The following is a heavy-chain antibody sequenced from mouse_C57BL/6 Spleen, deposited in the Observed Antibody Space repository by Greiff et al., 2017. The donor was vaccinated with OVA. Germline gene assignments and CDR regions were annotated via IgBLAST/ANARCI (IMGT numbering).Heavy chain of an antibody. J-gene: IGHJ1*03. CDR1: GYTFTSYW. CDR3: AMSRITTVVANWYFDV. V-gene: IGHV1-64*01. CDR2: IHPNSGST. D-gene: IGHD1-1*01. Sequence: QVQLKQPGAELVKPGASVKLSCKASGYTFTSYWKHWVKQRPGQGLEWIGMIHPNSGSTNYNEKFKSKATLTVDKSSSTAYMQLSSLTSEDSAVYYCAMSRITTVVANWYFDVWGTGTTVTVSS.